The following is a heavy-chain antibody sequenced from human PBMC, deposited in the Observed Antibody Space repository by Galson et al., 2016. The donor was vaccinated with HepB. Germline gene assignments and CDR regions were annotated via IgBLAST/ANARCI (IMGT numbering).Heavy chain of an antibody. V-gene: IGHV4-59*01. CDR1: GGSIHLYY. CDR2: ISYIGVT. CDR3: ARVRTLMGRGAKAGPKYYFDS. J-gene: IGHJ4*02. Sequence: SETLSLTCVLSGGSIHLYYWSWIRQSLSWGLEWLGYISYIGVTKYNPSLEGRAPISVDRSKDQFSLRLTAVTAADTAVYHCARVRTLMGRGAKAGPKYYFDSWGQGALVTVSS. D-gene: IGHD3-10*01.